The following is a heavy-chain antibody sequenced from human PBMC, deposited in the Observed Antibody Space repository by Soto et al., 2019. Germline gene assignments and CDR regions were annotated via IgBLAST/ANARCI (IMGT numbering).Heavy chain of an antibody. CDR2: IRHSGTT. J-gene: IGHJ6*02. Sequence: QVQLQESGPGLVKPSGTLSLTCAVSGGSISSTNWWSWVRQAPGKGLEWIGEIRHSGTTNYNPSLKSRVTTSVDKSKNQFSLNLSSLTAADTAVYYCARERDSSDTGGMDVWGQGTTVTDSS. CDR3: ARERDSSDTGGMDV. CDR1: GGSISSTNW. V-gene: IGHV4-4*02. D-gene: IGHD3-22*01.